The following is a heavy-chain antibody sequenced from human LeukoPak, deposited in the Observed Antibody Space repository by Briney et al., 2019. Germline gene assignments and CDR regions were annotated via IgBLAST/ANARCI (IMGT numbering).Heavy chain of an antibody. Sequence: ASVKVSCKASGYTFTGYYMHWVREAPGQGLEWMGWINPNSGGTNYAQKFQGRVTMTRDTSISTAYMELSRLSSDGTAVYYCARDVVVAAPGYYMDVWGKGTTVTVSS. CDR2: INPNSGGT. D-gene: IGHD2-15*01. V-gene: IGHV1-2*02. J-gene: IGHJ6*03. CDR3: ARDVVVAAPGYYMDV. CDR1: GYTFTGYY.